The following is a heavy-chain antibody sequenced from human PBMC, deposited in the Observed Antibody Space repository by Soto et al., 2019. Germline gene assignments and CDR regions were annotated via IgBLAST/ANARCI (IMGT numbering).Heavy chain of an antibody. CDR3: ARDRLTYYDFGWFDP. CDR2: TYYRSKWYN. J-gene: IGHJ5*02. CDR1: GGSVSSNSAA. D-gene: IGHD3-3*01. Sequence: SQTLSLTGAISGGSVSSNSAAWNWIRQSPSRGLEWLGRTYYRSKWYNDYAVSVKSRITINPDTSKNQFSLQLNSVTPEDTAVYYCARDRLTYYDFGWFDPWGQGTLVTVSS. V-gene: IGHV6-1*01.